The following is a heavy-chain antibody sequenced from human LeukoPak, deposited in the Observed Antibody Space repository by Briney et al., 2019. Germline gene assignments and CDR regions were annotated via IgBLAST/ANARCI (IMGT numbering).Heavy chain of an antibody. CDR2: ISGGGDST. J-gene: IGHJ4*02. CDR3: AKDYAGRVSTFDD. Sequence: GGSLRLSCAASGFTFSTNAMTWVRQAPGKGLGGASRISGGGDSTYYAASVKGRFTISRDNSKNTLYLQMNSLRAEDTAVYCCAKDYAGRVSTFDDWGQGTLVTVSS. CDR1: GFTFSTNA. D-gene: IGHD1-26*01. V-gene: IGHV3-23*01.